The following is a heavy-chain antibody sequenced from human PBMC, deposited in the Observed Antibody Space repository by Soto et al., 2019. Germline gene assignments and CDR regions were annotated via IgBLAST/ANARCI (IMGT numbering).Heavy chain of an antibody. CDR2: INAGNGNT. V-gene: IGHV1-3*01. J-gene: IGHJ6*03. Sequence: ASVKVSCKASGYTFTSYAMHWVRQAPGQRLEWMGWINAGNGNTKYSQKFQGRVTITRDTSASTAYMELSSLRSEDTAVYYCARYVSRYSSSSRPYYYYMDVWGKGTTVTVSS. CDR3: ARYVSRYSSSSRPYYYYMDV. D-gene: IGHD6-6*01. CDR1: GYTFTSYA.